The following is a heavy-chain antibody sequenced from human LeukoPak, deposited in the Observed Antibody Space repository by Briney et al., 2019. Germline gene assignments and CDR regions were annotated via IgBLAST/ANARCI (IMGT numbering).Heavy chain of an antibody. CDR2: ISGSGGSA. CDR1: GFTFRNSM. J-gene: IGHJ6*02. D-gene: IGHD4-17*01. CDR3: AKGLLRGLDV. Sequence: GGSLRLSCAASGFTFRNSMISWVRQPPGKGLEWVTAISGSGGSAYYADSVKGRFSISRDNSKNTVYLQMNSLRAEDTAIYYCAKGLLRGLDVWGQGTTVTVSS. V-gene: IGHV3-23*01.